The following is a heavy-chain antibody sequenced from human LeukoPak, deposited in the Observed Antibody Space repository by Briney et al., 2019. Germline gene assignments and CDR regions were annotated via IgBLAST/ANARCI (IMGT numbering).Heavy chain of an antibody. CDR2: IIPIFGTA. V-gene: IGHV1-69*06. CDR3: ARLLLNEYSSSWYKVRWFDP. Sequence: SVKVSCKASGGTFSSYAISWVRQAPGQGLEWMGGIIPIFGTANYAQKFQGRVTITADKSTSTAYMELSSLRSEDTAVYYCARLLLNEYSSSWYKVRWFDPWGQGTLVTVSS. CDR1: GGTFSSYA. J-gene: IGHJ5*02. D-gene: IGHD6-13*01.